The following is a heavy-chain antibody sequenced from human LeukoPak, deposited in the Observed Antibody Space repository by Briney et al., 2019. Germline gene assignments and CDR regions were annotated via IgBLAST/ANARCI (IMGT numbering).Heavy chain of an antibody. CDR3: ARDQTGYCSSTSCHRPYYFDY. D-gene: IGHD2-2*01. Sequence: ASVKVSCKASGYTFTSYYMHWVRQAPGQGLEWMGIINPSGGSTSYAQKFQGRVTMTRDTSTSTVYMELSSLRSEDTAVYYCARDQTGYCSSTSCHRPYYFDYWGQGTLVTVSS. V-gene: IGHV1-46*01. CDR2: INPSGGST. CDR1: GYTFTSYY. J-gene: IGHJ4*02.